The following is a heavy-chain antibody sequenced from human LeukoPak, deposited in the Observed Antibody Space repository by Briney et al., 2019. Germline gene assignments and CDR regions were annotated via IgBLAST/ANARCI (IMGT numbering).Heavy chain of an antibody. Sequence: GGSLRLSCTASGFTFTNVWMTWVRQAPGKGLEWVSRIKSKTDGATTDYAAPVKGRFTISRDDSKNTLYLQMNSLKTEDTAMYYCTTAPAAVDYWGQGTLVTVSS. J-gene: IGHJ4*02. CDR2: IKSKTDGATT. D-gene: IGHD6-13*01. V-gene: IGHV3-15*01. CDR3: TTAPAAVDY. CDR1: GFTFTNVW.